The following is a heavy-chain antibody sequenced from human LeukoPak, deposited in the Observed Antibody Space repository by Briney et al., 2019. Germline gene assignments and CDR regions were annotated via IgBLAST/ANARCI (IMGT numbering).Heavy chain of an antibody. V-gene: IGHV3-33*01. Sequence: PGRSLRLSCAASGFTFSNYDMHWVRQAPAKGLEWMAVIWFDGSNKFYADSVKGRFTISRDNSKNTLYLQMNSLRAEDTAVYYCASSAGALIDCWGQGTLVIVSS. CDR1: GFTFSNYD. CDR3: ASSAGALIDC. D-gene: IGHD6-19*01. CDR2: IWFDGSNK. J-gene: IGHJ4*02.